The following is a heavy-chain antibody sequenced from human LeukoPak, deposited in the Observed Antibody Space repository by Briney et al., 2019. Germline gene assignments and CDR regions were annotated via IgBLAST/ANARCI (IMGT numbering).Heavy chain of an antibody. CDR3: ARVFFRLFDY. D-gene: IGHD6-25*01. CDR1: GGSSSSSSYY. CDR2: IYYSGST. V-gene: IGHV4-39*07. J-gene: IGHJ4*02. Sequence: SETLSLTCTVSGGSSSSSSYYWGWIRQPPGKGREWIGSIYYSGSTYYNPSLKTRVTISVDTSTNQFSMKLRSVTAADTAVYYCARVFFRLFDYWGQGPLVTVSS.